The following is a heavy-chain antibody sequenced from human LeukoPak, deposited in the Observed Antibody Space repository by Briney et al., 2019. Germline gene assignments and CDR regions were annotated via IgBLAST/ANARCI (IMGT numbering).Heavy chain of an antibody. V-gene: IGHV1-2*02. CDR2: INPNNGGT. CDR3: ARDERYDSSGYPLDY. J-gene: IGHJ4*02. CDR1: GYTFTGYF. Sequence: ASVKVSCKASGYTFTGYFIHWVRQAPRQGLEWMGWINPNNGGTKYAQKFQDRVTMTRDTSISTAYMELSRLRSDDTAVYYCARDERYDSSGYPLDYWGQGTLVTVSS. D-gene: IGHD3-22*01.